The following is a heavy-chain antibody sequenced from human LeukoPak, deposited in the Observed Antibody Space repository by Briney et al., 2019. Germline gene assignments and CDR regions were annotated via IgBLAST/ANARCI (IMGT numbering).Heavy chain of an antibody. D-gene: IGHD5-24*01. Sequence: KTSETLSLTCTVSGGSISSYYWSWIRQPAGKGLEWIGRIYGSGGTNYNPSLKSRATMSVDTSKKQLSLKLSSVTAADTAVYYCARGDGYNLYWGQGTLVTVSS. CDR2: IYGSGGT. J-gene: IGHJ4*02. CDR1: GGSISSYY. V-gene: IGHV4-4*07. CDR3: ARGDGYNLY.